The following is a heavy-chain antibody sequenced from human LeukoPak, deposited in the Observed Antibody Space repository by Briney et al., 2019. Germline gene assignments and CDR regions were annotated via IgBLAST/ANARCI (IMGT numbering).Heavy chain of an antibody. CDR1: GGSISSYY. D-gene: IGHD4-11*01. CDR2: IYTSGST. V-gene: IGHV4-4*07. Sequence: PSETLSLTCSVSGGSISSYYWSWIRQPAGKGLEWIGRIYTSGSTNYNPSLKSRVTMSVDKSKNQFSLKLSSVTAADTAVYYCATDNYSNYLDYWGEGTLVTVSS. CDR3: ATDNYSNYLDY. J-gene: IGHJ4*02.